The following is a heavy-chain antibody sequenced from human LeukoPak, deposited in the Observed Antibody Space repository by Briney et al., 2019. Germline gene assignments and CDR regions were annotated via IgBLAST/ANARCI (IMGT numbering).Heavy chain of an antibody. J-gene: IGHJ3*02. V-gene: IGHV1-69*04. Sequence: SVKVSCKASGGTFSSYAISRVRQAPGQGLEWMGRIIPILGIANYAQKFQGRVTITADKSTSTAYMELSSLRSEDTAVYYCATYVWGSYRPFGAFDIWGQGTMVTVSS. CDR3: ATYVWGSYRPFGAFDI. CDR1: GGTFSSYA. CDR2: IIPILGIA. D-gene: IGHD3-16*02.